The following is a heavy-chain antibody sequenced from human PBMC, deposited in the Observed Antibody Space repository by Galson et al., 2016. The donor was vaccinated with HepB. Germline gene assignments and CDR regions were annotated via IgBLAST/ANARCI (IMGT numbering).Heavy chain of an antibody. CDR3: VKDFISSSGWQMGGVFHI. V-gene: IGHV3-9*01. D-gene: IGHD6-19*01. Sequence: SLRLSCAASGFTFDDYAMHWVRQAPGKGLEWVSGISWHSGNIGYGGSVEGRFTISRDNAKNSLYLQMHSLRPEDTAVYYCVKDFISSSGWQMGGVFHIWGQGTEVSVSS. J-gene: IGHJ3*02. CDR2: ISWHSGNI. CDR1: GFTFDDYA.